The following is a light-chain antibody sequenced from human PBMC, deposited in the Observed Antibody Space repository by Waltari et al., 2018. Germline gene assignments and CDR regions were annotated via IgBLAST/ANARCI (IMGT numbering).Light chain of an antibody. CDR1: QRVSYRSNNKNY. J-gene: IGKJ4*01. Sequence: DIVMTQSPDSLAVSLGVRASITCRSSQRVSYRSNNKNYLAWYQQKPGQPPKLLIYWASTRESGVPDRFSSSGSGTDFTLTISSLQAEDVAVYYCQQYYTTPFTFGGGTKVEIK. CDR3: QQYYTTPFT. V-gene: IGKV4-1*01. CDR2: WAS.